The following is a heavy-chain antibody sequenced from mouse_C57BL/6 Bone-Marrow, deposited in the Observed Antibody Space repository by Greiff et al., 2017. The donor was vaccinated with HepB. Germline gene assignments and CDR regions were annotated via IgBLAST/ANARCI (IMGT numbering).Heavy chain of an antibody. Sequence: QVQLQQSGPGLVQPSQSLSITCTVSGFSLTSYGVHWVRQSPGKGLEWLGVIWRGGSTDYNAAFMSRLSITRDNSKSQVFFKMNSLQAADTAIYYCAASIVTPYYYAMDYWGQGTSVTVSS. CDR3: AASIVTPYYYAMDY. CDR2: IWRGGST. CDR1: GFSLTSYG. J-gene: IGHJ4*01. V-gene: IGHV2-5*01. D-gene: IGHD2-5*01.